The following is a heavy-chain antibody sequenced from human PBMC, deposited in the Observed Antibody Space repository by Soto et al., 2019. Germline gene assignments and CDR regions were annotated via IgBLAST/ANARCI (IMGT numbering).Heavy chain of an antibody. CDR1: GGTFSSYA. D-gene: IGHD6-19*01. V-gene: IGHV1-69*13. CDR3: ARAHGSGWYSGYYYGMDV. J-gene: IGHJ6*02. CDR2: IIPIFGTA. Sequence: SVKVSCKASGGTFSSYAISWVRQAPGQGLEWMGGIIPIFGTANYAQKFRGRVTITADESTSTAYMELSSLRSEDTAVYYCARAHGSGWYSGYYYGMDVWGQGTTVTVSS.